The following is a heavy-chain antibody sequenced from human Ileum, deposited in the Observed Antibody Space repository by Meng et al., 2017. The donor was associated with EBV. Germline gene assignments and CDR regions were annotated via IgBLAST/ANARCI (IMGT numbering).Heavy chain of an antibody. CDR3: ARGVDYHWGY. CDR2: IHHSGIT. D-gene: IGHD3-16*01. J-gene: IGHJ4*02. V-gene: IGHV4-4*02. Sequence: QVRLLDAVPGRVKPSGTRSPICAVSGGSINTDYWWSWVRQSPGEGLEWIGEIHHSGITNYNASLRSRVDMSIDKSKNQVSFNLRSATAADTAVYYCARGVDYHWGYWGQGSLVTVSS. CDR1: GGSINTDYW.